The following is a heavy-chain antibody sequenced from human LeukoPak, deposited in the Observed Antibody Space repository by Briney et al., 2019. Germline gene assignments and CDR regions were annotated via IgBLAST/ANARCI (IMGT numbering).Heavy chain of an antibody. CDR2: IIPILDIT. Sequence: SVKVSCKVSGGTFTNYVISWVRQAPGQGLEWMGRIIPILDITNYAQKFQGRVTISADKSSNTAYMELSSLRSEDTAAYYCARSTEYYDSSGYLGDWFDPWGQGTLVTVSS. V-gene: IGHV1-69*04. CDR1: GGTFTNYV. J-gene: IGHJ5*02. D-gene: IGHD3-22*01. CDR3: ARSTEYYDSSGYLGDWFDP.